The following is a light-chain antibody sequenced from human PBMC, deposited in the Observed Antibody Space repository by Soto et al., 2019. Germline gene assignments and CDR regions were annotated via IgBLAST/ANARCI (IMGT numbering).Light chain of an antibody. CDR3: AAWDDSLNGFHV. Sequence: VLTQPPSASATPGQRVTISCSGSSSNIGSNSVNWYQQLPGTAPKRLIYSNDQRPSGVPDRFSGSKSGTSASLAISGLRSEDEGDYYCAAWDDSLNGFHVFGTGTKVTVL. CDR1: SSNIGSNS. J-gene: IGLJ1*01. V-gene: IGLV1-44*01. CDR2: SND.